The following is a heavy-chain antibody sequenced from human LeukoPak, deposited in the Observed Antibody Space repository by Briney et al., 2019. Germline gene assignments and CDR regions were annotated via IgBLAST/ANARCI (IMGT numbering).Heavy chain of an antibody. V-gene: IGHV3-23*01. Sequence: GGSLRLSCAASEFTFNDYGMHWVRQAPGKGLEWLSCISATSGATWYADSVKGRFTISRDNSKNTLYLQMNDLRAEDTAIYYCAKDGHVTYHYFHMDVWGKGTTVTVSS. D-gene: IGHD3-10*02. J-gene: IGHJ6*03. CDR1: EFTFNDYG. CDR2: ISATSGAT. CDR3: AKDGHVTYHYFHMDV.